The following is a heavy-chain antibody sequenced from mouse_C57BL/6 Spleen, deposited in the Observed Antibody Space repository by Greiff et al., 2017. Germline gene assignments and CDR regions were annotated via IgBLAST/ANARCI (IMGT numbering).Heavy chain of an antibody. V-gene: IGHV1-26*01. CDR2: INPNNGGT. Sequence: EVQLQQSGPELVKPGASVKISCKASGYTFTDYYMNWVKQSPGKSLEWIGDINPNNGGTSYNQKFKGKATLTVDKSSSTAYMELRSLTSEDSAVYYCARYAYFDYWGQGTTLTVSS. CDR3: ARYAYFDY. CDR1: GYTFTDYY. D-gene: IGHD6-5*01. J-gene: IGHJ2*01.